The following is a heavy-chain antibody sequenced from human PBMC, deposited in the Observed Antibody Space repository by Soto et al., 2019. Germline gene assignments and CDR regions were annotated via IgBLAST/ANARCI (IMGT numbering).Heavy chain of an antibody. Sequence: VSLRLSCAASGFTFSSYWMSWVRQAPGKGPEWVADIKQDGSEKHYVDSVKGRFTISRDNVRNSLYLQMNSLRAEDTAVYYCARDHTSPGITGDYWGQGTLVTVSS. CDR2: IKQDGSEK. CDR1: GFTFSSYW. D-gene: IGHD6-13*01. V-gene: IGHV3-7*01. J-gene: IGHJ4*02. CDR3: ARDHTSPGITGDY.